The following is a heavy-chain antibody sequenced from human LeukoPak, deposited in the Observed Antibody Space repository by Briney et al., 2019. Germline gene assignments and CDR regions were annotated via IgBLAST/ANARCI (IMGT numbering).Heavy chain of an antibody. D-gene: IGHD2-2*01. Sequence: PSETLSLTCTVSGGSISSYYWSWIRQPPGKGLEWIGYIYYSGSTNYNPSLKSRVTISVDTSKNQFSLKLSSVTAADTAVYYCARDSGGYCSSTSCSIDYWGQGTLVTVSS. CDR2: IYYSGST. V-gene: IGHV4-59*01. CDR3: ARDSGGYCSSTSCSIDY. J-gene: IGHJ4*02. CDR1: GGSISSYY.